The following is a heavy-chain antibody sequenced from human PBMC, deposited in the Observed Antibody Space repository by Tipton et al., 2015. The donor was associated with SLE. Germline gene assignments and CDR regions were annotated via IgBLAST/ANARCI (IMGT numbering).Heavy chain of an antibody. CDR2: IYNSVPG. CDR1: GGSISSFS. V-gene: IGHV4-59*08. D-gene: IGHD2-21*01. Sequence: TLSLTCTVSGGSISSFSWTWIRQPPGKGLEWMGYIYNSVPGNYNPSLESRLDISVDTSGRLFFLRLSSMTAADTAVYYCARGSGDANCGDDCWDSLHFDDWGQGTLVTVSS. CDR3: ARGSGDANCGDDCWDSLHFDD. J-gene: IGHJ4*02.